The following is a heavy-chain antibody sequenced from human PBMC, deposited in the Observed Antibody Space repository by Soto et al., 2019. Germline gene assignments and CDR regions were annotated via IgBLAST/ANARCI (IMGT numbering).Heavy chain of an antibody. Sequence: QLQLQESDPGLVKPSETLSLTCTVSGGSISSSSYYWGWIRQPPGKGLEWIGSIYYSGSTYYNPSLKSRVTMSVDTSKNQFSLKLSSVTAADTAVYYCARQPLYCSGGSCYPFYYYYYMDVWGKGTTVTVSS. CDR2: IYYSGST. V-gene: IGHV4-39*01. CDR1: GGSISSSSYY. J-gene: IGHJ6*03. CDR3: ARQPLYCSGGSCYPFYYYYYMDV. D-gene: IGHD2-15*01.